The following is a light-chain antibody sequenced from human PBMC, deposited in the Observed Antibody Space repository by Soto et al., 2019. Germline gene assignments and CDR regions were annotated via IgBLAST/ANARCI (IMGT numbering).Light chain of an antibody. J-gene: IGLJ3*02. V-gene: IGLV2-11*01. CDR1: SGDVGGYNF. Sequence: QSALTQPRSVSGSPGQSVTISCTGTSGDVGGYNFVSWYQQHPGKAPTLMIFDVNQRPSGVPDRFSGSESGNTASLTISGLQAEDEADYYCCSYGGSYTWVFGGGTKLTVL. CDR2: DVN. CDR3: CSYGGSYTWV.